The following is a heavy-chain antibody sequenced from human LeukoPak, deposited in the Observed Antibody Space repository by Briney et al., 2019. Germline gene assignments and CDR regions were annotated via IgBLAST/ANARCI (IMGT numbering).Heavy chain of an antibody. D-gene: IGHD2/OR15-2a*01. CDR1: GDSITTSY. V-gene: IGHV4-59*01. Sequence: SETLSLTCSVSGDSITTSYWNWIRQPPGQGLEWIGCIFYSGNTKYNPALQSRVTISVDTSKNQFSLEVNSVTAADTAVYYCARGRLSPSAFRPFEHWGRGTLVTVSS. CDR2: IFYSGNT. CDR3: ARGRLSPSAFRPFEH. J-gene: IGHJ4*02.